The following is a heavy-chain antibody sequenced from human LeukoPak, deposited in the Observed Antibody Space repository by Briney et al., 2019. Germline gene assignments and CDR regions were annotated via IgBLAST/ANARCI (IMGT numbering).Heavy chain of an antibody. CDR3: ASDSARNCVDP. J-gene: IGHJ5*02. CDR2: ISSSGSTI. CDR1: GFTFSDNY. Sequence: GGSLRLSCAASGFTFSDNYMSWIRQAPGKGLEWVSYISSSGSTIYYADSVKGRFTISRDNAKNSLYLQMNSLRAEDTAVYYCASDSARNCVDPWGQGTLVTVSS. V-gene: IGHV3-11*04.